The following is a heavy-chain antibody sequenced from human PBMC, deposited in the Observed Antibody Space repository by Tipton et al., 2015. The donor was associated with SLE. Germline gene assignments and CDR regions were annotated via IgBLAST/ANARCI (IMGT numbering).Heavy chain of an antibody. CDR2: IHYTVST. Sequence: TLSLTCTVSGGSVSSNPHYWSWIRQPPGKGLEWIGDIHYTVSTKYNPSLKSRVTISVDTSKNQLSLKLSSVTAAGTAVYYCVREVVVTDAFDIWGQGTMVTVSS. V-gene: IGHV4-61*01. CDR1: GGSVSSNPHY. D-gene: IGHD3-22*01. CDR3: VREVVVTDAFDI. J-gene: IGHJ3*02.